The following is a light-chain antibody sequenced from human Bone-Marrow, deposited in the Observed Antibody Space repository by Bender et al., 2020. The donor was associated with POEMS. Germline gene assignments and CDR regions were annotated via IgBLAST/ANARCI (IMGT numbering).Light chain of an antibody. CDR2: EVT. CDR3: CSYAGSTTSVV. J-gene: IGLJ3*02. Sequence: QSALTQPASVSGSPGQSITISCTGTSNDIGTYNYVSWYQQYPGKAPKLMIYEVTNRPSGVSNRFSGSKSGNTASLTISGLQAEDEADYYCCSYAGSTTSVVFGGGTKLTVL. CDR1: SNDIGTYNY. V-gene: IGLV2-23*02.